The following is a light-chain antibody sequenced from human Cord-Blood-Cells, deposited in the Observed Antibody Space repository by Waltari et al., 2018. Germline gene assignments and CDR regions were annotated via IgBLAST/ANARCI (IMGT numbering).Light chain of an antibody. V-gene: IGLV2-14*03. CDR2: DVS. Sequence: QSALTQPASVSGSPGQSITISCTGTSSDVGGYNYVSWYQQHPGKAPKLMIYDVSNQPSGVSNRFSGSKSGNTASLTISALQAEDEADYYCSSYTSSSTLGVFGGGTKLTVL. CDR3: SSYTSSSTLGV. CDR1: SSDVGGYNY. J-gene: IGLJ3*02.